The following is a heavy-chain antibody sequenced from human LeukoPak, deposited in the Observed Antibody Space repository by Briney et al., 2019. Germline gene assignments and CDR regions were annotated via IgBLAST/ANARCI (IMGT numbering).Heavy chain of an antibody. V-gene: IGHV4-34*01. D-gene: IGHD3-16*01. CDR1: GGSFSGYY. CDR2: INHSGST. J-gene: IGHJ5*02. CDR3: ARGRHGGSRAPWFDP. Sequence: SETLSLTCAVYGGSFSGYYWSWIRQPPGKGLERIGEINHSGSTNYNPSLKSRVTISVDTSKNQFSLNLSSVTAADTAVYYCARGRHGGSRAPWFDPWGQGTLVTVSS.